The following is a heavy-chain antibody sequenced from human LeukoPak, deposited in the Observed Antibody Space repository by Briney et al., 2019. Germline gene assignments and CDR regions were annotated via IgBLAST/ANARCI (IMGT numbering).Heavy chain of an antibody. Sequence: ASVKVSCKASGYTLTSYGISWVRQAPGQGLEWMGWISAYNGKTNYAQKLQGRVTMTTDTSTRTAYMELRSLRSDDMAVYYCARVGDILTGYPYYFDYWGQGTLVTVSS. J-gene: IGHJ4*02. CDR2: ISAYNGKT. V-gene: IGHV1-18*03. CDR3: ARVGDILTGYPYYFDY. D-gene: IGHD3-9*01. CDR1: GYTLTSYG.